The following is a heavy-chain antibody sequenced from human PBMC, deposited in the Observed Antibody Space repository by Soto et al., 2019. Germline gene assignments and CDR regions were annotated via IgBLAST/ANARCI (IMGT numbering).Heavy chain of an antibody. Sequence: SVKVSCKASGGTFRNHVFNWVRQAPGQGLEWMGGIIPIIGTPNYAQKFQGRVTITADAATNTVYLDVSSLRSQDTAVYYCARDLEFRDGNISHLDYWGQGTLVTVSS. V-gene: IGHV1-69*13. D-gene: IGHD3-10*01. J-gene: IGHJ4*02. CDR3: ARDLEFRDGNISHLDY. CDR1: GGTFRNHV. CDR2: IIPIIGTP.